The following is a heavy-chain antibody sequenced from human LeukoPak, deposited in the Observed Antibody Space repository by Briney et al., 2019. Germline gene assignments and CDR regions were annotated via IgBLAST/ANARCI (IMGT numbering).Heavy chain of an antibody. CDR1: GFTFSSYE. D-gene: IGHD1-1*01. V-gene: IGHV3-48*03. Sequence: GGSLRLSCAASGFTFSSYEMNWVRQAPGEGLEWVSYISNRGSSTYYADSVKGPFTLSRDNAKNSLYLQMNSLRAEDTAVYYCARGRSGWKTFDHWRQGTLVSVSS. CDR3: ARGRSGWKTFDH. J-gene: IGHJ4*02. CDR2: ISNRGSST.